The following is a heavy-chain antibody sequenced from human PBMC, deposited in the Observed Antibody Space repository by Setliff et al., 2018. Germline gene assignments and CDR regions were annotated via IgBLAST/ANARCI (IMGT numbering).Heavy chain of an antibody. J-gene: IGHJ4*02. V-gene: IGHV4-38-2*01. CDR3: ARSTYGGAAAAYYFDY. CDR1: GYSISSGYY. CDR2: IYHSGST. D-gene: IGHD6-13*01. Sequence: SETLSLTCAVSGYSISSGYYWGWIRRPPGKGLEWIGSIYHSGSTYYNPSLKSRVTISVDTSKNQFSLKLSSVTAADTAVYYCARSTYGGAAAAYYFDYWGQGTLVTVSS.